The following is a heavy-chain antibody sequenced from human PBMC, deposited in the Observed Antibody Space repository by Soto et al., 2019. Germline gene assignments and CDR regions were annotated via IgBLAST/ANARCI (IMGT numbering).Heavy chain of an antibody. CDR3: ARRTNLCTGDSCYFDY. V-gene: IGHV5-51*03. J-gene: IGHJ4*02. D-gene: IGHD2-8*02. CDR1: GYTFSNYW. Sequence: EVQLVQSGAEVKRPGESLKISCKGSGYTFSNYWIGWVRQMPGKGLEWMGIIYPGDSDTRYSPSFQGQVTISADKSINTAYLQWSSLKASDTAMYYCARRTNLCTGDSCYFDYWGQGTLVTVSS. CDR2: IYPGDSDT.